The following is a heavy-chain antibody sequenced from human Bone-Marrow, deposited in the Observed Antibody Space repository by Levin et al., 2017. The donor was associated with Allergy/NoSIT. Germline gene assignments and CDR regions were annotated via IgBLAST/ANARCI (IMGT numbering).Heavy chain of an antibody. CDR2: INPNSGGT. CDR3: ARVQQYSSGWYEFDY. J-gene: IGHJ4*02. D-gene: IGHD6-19*01. V-gene: IGHV1-2*02. Sequence: GASVKVSCKASGYTFTGYYMHWVRQAPGQGLEWMGWINPNSGGTNYAQKFQGRVTMTRDTSISTAYMELSRLRSDDTAVYYCARVQQYSSGWYEFDYWGQGTLVTVSS. CDR1: GYTFTGYY.